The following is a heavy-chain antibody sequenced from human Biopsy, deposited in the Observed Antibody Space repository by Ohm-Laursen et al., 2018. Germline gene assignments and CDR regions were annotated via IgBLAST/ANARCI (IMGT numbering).Heavy chain of an antibody. V-gene: IGHV4-39*01. CDR1: GGSISSSTPYY. CDR3: ARHPTGFWFDP. Sequence: SEALSLTCSVSGGSISSSTPYYWAWLRQPPGKGLEWIGSIYNTENTFYNPSPKSRVTISVDKSTSQFSLKVSSVTAADTALYFCARHPTGFWFDPWGHGTLVTVSS. CDR2: IYNTENT. J-gene: IGHJ5*02.